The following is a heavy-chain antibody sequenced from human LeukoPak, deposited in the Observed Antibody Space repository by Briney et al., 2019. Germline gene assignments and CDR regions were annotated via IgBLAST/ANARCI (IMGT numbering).Heavy chain of an antibody. V-gene: IGHV3-33*01. CDR2: IWYDGSNK. J-gene: IGHJ3*02. Sequence: GGSLRLSCAASGFIFKNFGMHWLRQAPGKGPEWVAVIWYDGSNKYYADSVKGRFTISRDNSKNTLYLQMNSLRAEDTAVYYCVLDAFDIWGQGTMVTVSS. CDR3: VLDAFDI. D-gene: IGHD2-15*01. CDR1: GFIFKNFG.